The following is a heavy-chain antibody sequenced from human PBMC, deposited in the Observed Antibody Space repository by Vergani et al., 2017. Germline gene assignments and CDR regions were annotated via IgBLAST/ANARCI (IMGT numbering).Heavy chain of an antibody. V-gene: IGHV3-33*01. Sequence: QVQLVESGGGVVQPGRSLRLSCAASGFTFSSYGMHWVRQAPGKGLEWVAVIWYDGSNKYYADSVKGRFTISRDNSKNTLYLQMNSLRAEDTAVYYCAGDARGVGATVDYWGQGTLVTVSS. CDR2: IWYDGSNK. CDR3: AGDARGVGATVDY. D-gene: IGHD1-26*01. J-gene: IGHJ4*02. CDR1: GFTFSSYG.